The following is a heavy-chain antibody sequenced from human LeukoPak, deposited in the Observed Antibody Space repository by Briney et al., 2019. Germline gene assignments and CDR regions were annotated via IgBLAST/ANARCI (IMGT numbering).Heavy chain of an antibody. CDR2: IYYSGNT. CDR1: GGSISSYY. D-gene: IGHD3-3*01. V-gene: IGHV4-59*05. Sequence: SETLSLTCTVSGGSISSYYWSWIRQPAGKGLEWIGSIYYSGNTYYNPSLKSRVTISVDTSKNQFSLKLSSVTAADTAVYYCARGPARYYDFWSGYSYYMDVWGKGTTVTVSS. CDR3: ARGPARYYDFWSGYSYYMDV. J-gene: IGHJ6*03.